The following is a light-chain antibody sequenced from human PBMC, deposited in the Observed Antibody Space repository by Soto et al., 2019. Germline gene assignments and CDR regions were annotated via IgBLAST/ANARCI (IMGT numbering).Light chain of an antibody. CDR3: QQYNTSPRT. Sequence: VVLSMSAGTVSLSKKAIATLSCKASQSVGSNLLAWYQQKRGQAPRLLIYGASNRATGIPDRFSGSGSGTDFTLTISRLEPEDFAVYYCQQYNTSPRTFGQGTKVDIK. V-gene: IGKV3-20*01. CDR2: GAS. J-gene: IGKJ1*01. CDR1: QSVGSNL.